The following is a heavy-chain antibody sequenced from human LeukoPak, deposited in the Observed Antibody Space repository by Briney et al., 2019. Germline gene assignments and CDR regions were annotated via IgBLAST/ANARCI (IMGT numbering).Heavy chain of an antibody. V-gene: IGHV1-8*01. Sequence: ASVKVSCKASGYTFTSYDINWVRQATGQGLEWMGWVNPNSGNTGYAQKFQGRVTMTEDTSTDTAYMELSSLRSEDTAVYYCAKMGSVTQYNWFDPWGQGTLVTVSS. CDR3: AKMGSVTQYNWFDP. CDR2: VNPNSGNT. J-gene: IGHJ5*02. CDR1: GYTFTSYD. D-gene: IGHD4-17*01.